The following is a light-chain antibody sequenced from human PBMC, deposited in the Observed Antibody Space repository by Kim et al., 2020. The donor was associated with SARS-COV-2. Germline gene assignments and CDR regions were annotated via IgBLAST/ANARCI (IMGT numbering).Light chain of an antibody. CDR3: MQALQTPIT. CDR2: LGS. CDR1: QSLLHSKGYNY. Sequence: PASMSCRSSQSLLHSKGYNYLDWYLQKPGQSPQLLIYLGSNRASGVPDRFSGSGSGTDFTLKISRVEAEDVGVYYCMQALQTPITFGQGTRLEIK. J-gene: IGKJ5*01. V-gene: IGKV2-28*01.